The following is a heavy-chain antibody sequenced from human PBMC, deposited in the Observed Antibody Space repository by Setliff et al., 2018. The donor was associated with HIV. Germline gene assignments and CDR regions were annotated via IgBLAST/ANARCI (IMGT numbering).Heavy chain of an antibody. V-gene: IGHV4-59*02. CDR2: LYYSGNT. D-gene: IGHD3-22*01. J-gene: IGHJ5*02. CDR1: GVSVNSHY. Sequence: PSETLSLTCTVSGVSVNSHYWAWIRQPPGKGLEWIGSLYYSGNTNYDPSLKSRVTISADTSKNQFSLKLRSVTAADTAVYYCAGVLSSGYYDGPWGQGTLVTVSS. CDR3: AGVLSSGYYDGP.